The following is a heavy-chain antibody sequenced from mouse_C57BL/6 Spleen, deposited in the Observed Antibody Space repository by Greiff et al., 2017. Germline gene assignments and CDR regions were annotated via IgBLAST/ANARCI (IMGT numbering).Heavy chain of an antibody. CDR3: ARGNYYGPLLDY. CDR1: GFTFSDYG. D-gene: IGHD1-1*01. CDR2: ISSGSSTI. V-gene: IGHV5-17*01. J-gene: IGHJ2*01. Sequence: EVKLMESGGGLVKPGGSLKLSCAASGFTFSDYGMHWVRQAPEKGLAWVAYISSGSSTIYYADTVKGRFTISRDNAKHTLFLQMTRLRSEDTAMYYCARGNYYGPLLDYWGQGTTLTVSS.